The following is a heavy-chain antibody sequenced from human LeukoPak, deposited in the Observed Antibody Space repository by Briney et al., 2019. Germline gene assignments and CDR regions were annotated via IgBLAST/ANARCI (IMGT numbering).Heavy chain of an antibody. Sequence: TSETLSLTCAVYGGSFSGYYWSWIRQPPGKGLEWIGEINHSGSTNYNPSLKSRVTISVDTSKSQFSLRLTSVTAADTAVYYCARRGGDFHTGIVFDNWGQGTLVTVSS. CDR2: INHSGST. D-gene: IGHD3-16*01. CDR1: GGSFSGYY. V-gene: IGHV4-34*01. J-gene: IGHJ4*02. CDR3: ARRGGDFHTGIVFDN.